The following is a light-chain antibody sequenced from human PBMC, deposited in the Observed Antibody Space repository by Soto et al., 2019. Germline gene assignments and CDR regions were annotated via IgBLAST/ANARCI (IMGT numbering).Light chain of an antibody. CDR2: GTF. CDR1: QSIGTY. Sequence: DIQMTQSPSSLSASVGDRVTITCRSSQSIGTYLNWYQQKPGKVPKVLIYGTFNLQTGVPSRFSGSGSGTEFTLTISGLQPEDFAVYYCQGTSSMPWTFGQGTKVETK. CDR3: QGTSSMPWT. J-gene: IGKJ1*01. V-gene: IGKV1-39*01.